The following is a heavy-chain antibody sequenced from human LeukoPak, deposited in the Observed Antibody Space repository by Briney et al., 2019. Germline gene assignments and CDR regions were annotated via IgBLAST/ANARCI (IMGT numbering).Heavy chain of an antibody. D-gene: IGHD1-1*01. J-gene: IGHJ6*02. V-gene: IGHV4-59*01. CDR1: GGSISNYY. CDR3: ARGNGNYYYYGMDV. Sequence: KASETLSLTCTVSGGSISNYYWSWIRQPPGKGLEWIACIYYSGRTNYNPSLKSRVTTSVDTSRNQFSLKLSSVTAADTAAYYCARGNGNYYYYGMDVWGQGTTVTVPS. CDR2: IYYSGRT.